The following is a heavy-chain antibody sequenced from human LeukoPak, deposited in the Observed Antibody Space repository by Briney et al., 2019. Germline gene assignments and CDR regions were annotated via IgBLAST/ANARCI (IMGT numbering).Heavy chain of an antibody. Sequence: ASVRVSCKASGYTFTGYYMHWVRQAPGQGLEWMRWINPKSGDTNYAQKFQGRVTMTRDTSISTAYMELSRLRYDDTAVYYCAKAVLSGSYYEGLDDWGQGTLVTVSS. V-gene: IGHV1-2*02. CDR3: AKAVLSGSYYEGLDD. CDR2: INPKSGDT. J-gene: IGHJ4*02. CDR1: GYTFTGYY. D-gene: IGHD1-26*01.